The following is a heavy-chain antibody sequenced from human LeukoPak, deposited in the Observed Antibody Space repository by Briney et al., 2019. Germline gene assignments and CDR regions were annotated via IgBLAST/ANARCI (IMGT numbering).Heavy chain of an antibody. CDR3: ARVPRSYYYYYYMDV. J-gene: IGHJ6*03. CDR1: GGSISGYH. CDR2: SYYSGSS. V-gene: IGHV4-59*01. Sequence: SETLSLTCNVSGGSISGYHWSCIRQPPGKGLVWLGYSYYSGSSNYNPSLKSRVTISVDTSKNQFSQKLSSVTAADTAVYYCARVPRSYYYYYYMDVWGKGTTVTVSS.